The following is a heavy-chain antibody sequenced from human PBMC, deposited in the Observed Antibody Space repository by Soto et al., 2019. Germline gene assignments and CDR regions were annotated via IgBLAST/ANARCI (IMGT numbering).Heavy chain of an antibody. CDR2: IIPMFGTT. D-gene: IGHD1-26*01. CDR3: ARAGAGMGATSDY. J-gene: IGHJ4*02. V-gene: IGHV1-69*12. CDR1: GGTFSSYT. Sequence: QVQLVQSGAEVKKPGSSVKVSCKASGGTFSSYTLNWVRQAPGPGLEWMGGIIPMFGTTDYAEKFQGRVTITADESTSTADMELTGLRSGDTAGYYCARAGAGMGATSDYGGQGTLVTVSS.